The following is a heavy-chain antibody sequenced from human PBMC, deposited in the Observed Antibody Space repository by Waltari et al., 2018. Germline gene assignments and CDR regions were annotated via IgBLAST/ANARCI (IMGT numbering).Heavy chain of an antibody. CDR1: GGSISSSSYY. Sequence: QLQLQESGPGLVKPSETLSLTCTVSGGSISSSSYYWGWIRQPTGKGLEWIGSIYYSGSTYYNPSLKSRVTISVDTSKNQFSLKLSSVTAADTAVYYCARIGSGYSYGSGRYFDYWGQGTLVTVSS. D-gene: IGHD5-18*01. CDR3: ARIGSGYSYGSGRYFDY. V-gene: IGHV4-39*01. CDR2: IYYSGST. J-gene: IGHJ4*02.